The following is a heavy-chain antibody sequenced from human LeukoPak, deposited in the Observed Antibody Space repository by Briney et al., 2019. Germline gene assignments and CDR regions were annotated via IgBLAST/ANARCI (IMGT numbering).Heavy chain of an antibody. CDR2: INAGNGNT. CDR1: GYTFTSYA. D-gene: IGHD3-22*01. Sequence: ASVKVSCKASGYTFTSYAMHWVRQAPGQRLEWMGWINAGNGNTKYSQKFQGRVTITRDTSASTACMELSSLRSEDTAVYYCARDYYYDSSGYTAWAFDIWGQGTMVTVSS. V-gene: IGHV1-3*01. J-gene: IGHJ3*02. CDR3: ARDYYYDSSGYTAWAFDI.